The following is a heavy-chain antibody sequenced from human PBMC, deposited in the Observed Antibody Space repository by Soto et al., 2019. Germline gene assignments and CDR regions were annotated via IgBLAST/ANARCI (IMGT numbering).Heavy chain of an antibody. V-gene: IGHV1-3*05. CDR3: TRSAITPYGGLIGPFDY. J-gene: IGHJ4*02. D-gene: IGHD3-16*02. CDR2: INPANGNT. CDR1: GYTFTAYA. Sequence: QVQLAQSGAEERKPGASVKVSCEASGYTFTAYAMHWVRQAPGQSLEWMGWINPANGNTRYSQKFQGRLTITSDTSANTVYTELSSLTSEDTAMYYCTRSAITPYGGLIGPFDYWGQGNLLTVSS.